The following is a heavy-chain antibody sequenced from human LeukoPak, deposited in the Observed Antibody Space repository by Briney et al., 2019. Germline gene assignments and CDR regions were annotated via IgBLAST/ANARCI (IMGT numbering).Heavy chain of an antibody. V-gene: IGHV3-11*03. CDR2: ISSTSSHT. CDR1: GFTFSDSY. J-gene: IGHJ5*02. CDR3: ASGSARWFDP. Sequence: GGSLRLSCAASGFTFSDSYMSWIRQAAGKGLEWISYISSTSSHTNYADSVKCRFTISRDNAKRSLYLQMNSLRAEDTAVYYCASGSARWFDPWGQGTLVTVSS.